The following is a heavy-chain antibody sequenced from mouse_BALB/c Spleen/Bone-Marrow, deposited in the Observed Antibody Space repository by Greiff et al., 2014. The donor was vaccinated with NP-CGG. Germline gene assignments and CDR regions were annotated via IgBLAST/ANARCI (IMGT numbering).Heavy chain of an antibody. CDR1: GFNIKDTY. V-gene: IGHV14-3*02. CDR3: AVYDGYAMDY. J-gene: IGHJ4*01. D-gene: IGHD2-3*01. Sequence: VQLQQSGAELVKSGASVKLSCTASGFNIKDTYMYWVKQRPEQGLEWIGKIDPANGNTKYDPKFQGKATITADTSSNTAYLQLSSLTSEDTAVYYCAVYDGYAMDYWGQGTSVTVSS. CDR2: IDPANGNT.